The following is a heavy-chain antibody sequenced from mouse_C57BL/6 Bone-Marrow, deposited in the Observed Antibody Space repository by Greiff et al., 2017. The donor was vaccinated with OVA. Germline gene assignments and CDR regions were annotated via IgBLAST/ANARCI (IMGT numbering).Heavy chain of an antibody. CDR2: INPNNGGT. J-gene: IGHJ2*01. CDR1: GYTFTDYY. D-gene: IGHD1-3*01. V-gene: IGHV1-26*01. Sequence: VQLQQSGPELVKPGASVKISCKASGYTFTDYYMNWVKQSPGKSLEWIGDINPNNGGTSYNQKFKGKATLTVDKSSSTAYMELRSLTSEDSAVDYCERRSKCSYYFDYWGQGTTLTVSS. CDR3: ERRSKCSYYFDY.